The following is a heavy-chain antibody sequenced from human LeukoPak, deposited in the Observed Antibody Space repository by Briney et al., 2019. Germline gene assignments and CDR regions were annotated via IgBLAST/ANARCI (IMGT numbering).Heavy chain of an antibody. CDR3: AKFDGRYCSSTSCYEGSPPFDY. CDR2: ISTSSSYI. Sequence: EPGGSLRLSCAASGFTFSSSDMTWVRQAPGKGLEWVSSISTSSSYIYYTDSVKGRFTISRDNAKNSLYLQMNSLRAEDTAVYYCAKFDGRYCSSTSCYEGSPPFDYWGQGTLVTVSS. D-gene: IGHD2-2*01. J-gene: IGHJ4*02. CDR1: GFTFSSSD. V-gene: IGHV3-21*01.